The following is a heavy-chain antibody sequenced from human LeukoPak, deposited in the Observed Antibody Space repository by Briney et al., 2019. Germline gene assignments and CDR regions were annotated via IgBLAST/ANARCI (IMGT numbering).Heavy chain of an antibody. D-gene: IGHD2-15*01. Sequence: SETLSLTCAVYGGSFSGYYWSWIRQPPGKGLEWIGEINHSGSTNYNPSLKSRVTISVDTSKNQFSLKLSSVTAADTAVYYCARQKILGYCSGGGSCGGWFDPWGQGTLVTVSS. CDR3: ARQKILGYCSGGGSCGGWFDP. J-gene: IGHJ5*02. CDR1: GGSFSGYY. CDR2: INHSGST. V-gene: IGHV4-34*01.